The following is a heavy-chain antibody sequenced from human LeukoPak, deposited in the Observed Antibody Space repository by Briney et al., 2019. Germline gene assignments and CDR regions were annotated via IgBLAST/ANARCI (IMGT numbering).Heavy chain of an antibody. CDR1: GGSISSSIYY. CDR3: ARTGWIQLWNY. CDR2: IYYSGST. D-gene: IGHD5-18*01. J-gene: IGHJ4*02. Sequence: PSETLSLTCTVSGGSISSSIYYWGWIRQPPGKGLEWIGGIYYSGSTYYNSSLGSRVTISVDTSKNQFSLKMDSVTAADTAVYYCARTGWIQLWNYWGQGTLVTVSS. V-gene: IGHV4-39*01.